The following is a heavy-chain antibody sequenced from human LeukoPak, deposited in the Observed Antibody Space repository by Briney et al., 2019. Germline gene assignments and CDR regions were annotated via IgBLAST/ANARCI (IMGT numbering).Heavy chain of an antibody. CDR2: IKSKTDGGTA. D-gene: IGHD6-13*01. CDR3: TTDSPLYSSRRGRFDP. J-gene: IGHJ5*02. CDR1: GFTFNNAW. V-gene: IGHV3-15*01. Sequence: GGSLRLSCVVSGFTFNNAWMTWVRQAPGKGLEWVGRIKSKTDGGTADYAAPVKGRFTISRDDSKNTLYLQMNSLKTEDSAVYYCTTDSPLYSSRRGRFDPWGRGTLVTVSS.